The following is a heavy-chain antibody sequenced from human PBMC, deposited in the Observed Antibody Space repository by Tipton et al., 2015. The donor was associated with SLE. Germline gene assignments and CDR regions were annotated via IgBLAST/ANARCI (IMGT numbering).Heavy chain of an antibody. CDR2: MNPNSGNT. D-gene: IGHD6-19*01. CDR1: GYTFTSYD. CDR3: AREGGIAVAVHYYYGMDV. V-gene: IGHV1-8*01. J-gene: IGHJ6*02. Sequence: QSGPEVKKPGASVKVSCKASGYTFTSYDINWVRQATGQGLEWMGWMNPNSGNTGYAQKFQGRVTMTRNTSISTAYMELSSLRSEDTAVYYWAREGGIAVAVHYYYGMDVWGQGTTVTVSS.